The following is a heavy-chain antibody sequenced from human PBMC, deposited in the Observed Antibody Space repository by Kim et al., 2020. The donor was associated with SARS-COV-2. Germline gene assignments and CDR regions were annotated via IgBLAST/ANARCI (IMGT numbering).Heavy chain of an antibody. CDR3: ARSPPGIAAADIDY. D-gene: IGHD6-13*01. V-gene: IGHV3-30*07. Sequence: VEGRFTNSRDNSRNTLYLQMNSLRAEDTAVYYCARSPPGIAAADIDYWGQGTLVTVSS. J-gene: IGHJ4*02.